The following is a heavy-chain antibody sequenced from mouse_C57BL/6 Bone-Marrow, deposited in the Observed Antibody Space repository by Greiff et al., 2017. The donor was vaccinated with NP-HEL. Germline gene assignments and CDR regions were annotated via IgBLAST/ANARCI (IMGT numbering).Heavy chain of an antibody. CDR3: ARGTTFGPPFAY. Sequence: QVQLKESGPGLVQPSQSLSITCTVSGFSLTSYGVHWVRQSPGKGLEWLGVIWSGGSTDYNAAFISRLSISKDNSKSQVFFKMNSLQADDTAIYYCARGTTFGPPFAYWGQGTLVTVSA. CDR2: IWSGGST. CDR1: GFSLTSYG. J-gene: IGHJ3*01. V-gene: IGHV2-2*01. D-gene: IGHD1-1*01.